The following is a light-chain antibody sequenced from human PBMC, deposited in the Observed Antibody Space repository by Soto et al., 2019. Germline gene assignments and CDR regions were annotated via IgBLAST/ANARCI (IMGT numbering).Light chain of an antibody. Sequence: QSVLTQPPSASGSPGQSVTISCTGTSSDVGAYNYVSWYQQHPGKAPKLMVYEVSRRPSGVPDRFSGSKFGNTASLTVSGPRVEDGAEYYGVSLQGGKNYVFGTGTKLTVL. CDR2: EVS. CDR3: VSLQGGKNYV. CDR1: SSDVGAYNY. J-gene: IGLJ1*01. V-gene: IGLV2-8*01.